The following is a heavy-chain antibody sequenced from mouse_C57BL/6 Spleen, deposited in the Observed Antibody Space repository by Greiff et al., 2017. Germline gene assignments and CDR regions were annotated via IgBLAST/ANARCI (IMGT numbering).Heavy chain of an antibody. D-gene: IGHD1-1*01. CDR1: GYTFTSYW. CDR3: ARRGVYYYGSSPYWYFDV. Sequence: QVQLQQPGAELVKPGASVKLSCKASGYTFTSYWMQWVKQRPGQGLEWIGNINPSNGGTNYNEKFKSKATLTVDKSSSTAYMQLSSLTSEDSAVYYCARRGVYYYGSSPYWYFDVWGTGTTVTVSS. V-gene: IGHV1-53*01. CDR2: INPSNGGT. J-gene: IGHJ1*03.